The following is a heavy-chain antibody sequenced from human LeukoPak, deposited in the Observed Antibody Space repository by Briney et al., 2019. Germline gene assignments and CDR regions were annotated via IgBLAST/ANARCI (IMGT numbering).Heavy chain of an antibody. D-gene: IGHD6-13*01. CDR2: ISGSGGST. CDR3: AKAKAAAGTGGDY. CDR1: GFTFSSYA. V-gene: IGHV3-23*01. Sequence: GGSLRLSCAASGFTFSSYAMSWVRQAPGKGLEWVSAISGSGGSTYYADSVKGRFTISIDNSKNTLYLQMNSLRAEDTAVYYCAKAKAAAGTGGDYWGQGTLVTVSS. J-gene: IGHJ4*02.